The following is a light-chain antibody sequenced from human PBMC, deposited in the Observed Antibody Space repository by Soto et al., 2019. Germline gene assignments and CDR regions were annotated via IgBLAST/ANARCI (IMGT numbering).Light chain of an antibody. CDR1: QSVSSSQ. Sequence: EIVLTQSPGTLSLSPGERATLSCRASQSVSSSQLAWYQQKPGQAPRLLIYGASTAATGIPDRCSGGGSGTDFTLTISRREPEDFEVYYCQQFGSSPEYTFGQGTKLEVK. CDR3: QQFGSSPEYT. J-gene: IGKJ2*01. CDR2: GAS. V-gene: IGKV3-20*01.